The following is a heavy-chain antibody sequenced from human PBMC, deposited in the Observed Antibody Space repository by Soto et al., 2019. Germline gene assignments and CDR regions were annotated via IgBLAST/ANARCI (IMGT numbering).Heavy chain of an antibody. Sequence: QVQLVQSGAEVKKPGSSVKVSCKASGGTFSSYAISWVRQAPGQGLEWMGGIIPIFGTANYAQKFQGRVTXPXDXPTRTAYMELSSLRSEDTAVYYCAIVGAHQVHWFDPWGQGTLVTVSS. CDR3: AIVGAHQVHWFDP. CDR1: GGTFSSYA. V-gene: IGHV1-69*05. J-gene: IGHJ5*02. D-gene: IGHD1-26*01. CDR2: IIPIFGTA.